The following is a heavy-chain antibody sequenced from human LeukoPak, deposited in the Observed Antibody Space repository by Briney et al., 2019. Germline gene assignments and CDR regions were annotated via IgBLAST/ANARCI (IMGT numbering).Heavy chain of an antibody. D-gene: IGHD3-22*01. CDR1: GGSISNSNYY. CDR3: ARRPVVVTFDY. CDR2: IHYSGRT. V-gene: IGHV4-39*01. J-gene: IGHJ4*02. Sequence: SETLSLTCTVSGGSISNSNYYWGWIRQPPGKGLEWIGSIHYSGRTYYNSSLKSRFTISVNTTKNQFSLKLSSVTAAETAVYYCARRPVVVTFDYWGQGTLVTVSS.